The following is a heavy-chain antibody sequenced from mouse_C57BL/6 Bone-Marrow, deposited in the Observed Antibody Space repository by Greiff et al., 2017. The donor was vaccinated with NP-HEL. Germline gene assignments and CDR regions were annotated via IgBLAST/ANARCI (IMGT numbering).Heavy chain of an antibody. V-gene: IGHV7-1*01. CDR2: SRNKANDYTT. D-gene: IGHD1-1*01. CDR3: ARATVVATVWYFDV. CDR1: GFTFSDFY. J-gene: IGHJ1*03. Sequence: EVMLVESGGGLVQSGRSLRLSCATSGFTFSDFYMEWVRQAPGKGLEWIAASRNKANDYTTEYSASVKGRFIVSRDTSQSILYLQMNALRAEDTAIYYCARATVVATVWYFDVWGTGTTVTVSS.